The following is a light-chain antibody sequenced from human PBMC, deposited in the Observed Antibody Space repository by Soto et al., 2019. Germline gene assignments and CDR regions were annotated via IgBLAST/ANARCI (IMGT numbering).Light chain of an antibody. J-gene: IGKJ5*01. CDR1: QSVSSY. CDR2: DAS. Sequence: EIVLTQSPATLSLYPGERATLSCRASQSVSSYLAWYQQKPGQAPRLLIYDASNRATGIPARFSGSGSGTDFTLTISRLEPEDFAVYYCQQRSNWPITFGQGTRLEIK. CDR3: QQRSNWPIT. V-gene: IGKV3-11*01.